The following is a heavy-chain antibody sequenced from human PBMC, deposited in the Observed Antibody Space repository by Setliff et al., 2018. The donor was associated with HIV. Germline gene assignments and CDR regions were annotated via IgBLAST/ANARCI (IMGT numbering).Heavy chain of an antibody. CDR3: ARAKEHWLSEGGFDY. CDR2: INPNSGGT. J-gene: IGHJ4*02. Sequence: GASVKVSCKASGYTFTGYYMHWVRQAPGQGLEWMGWINPNSGGTNYTQKFQGRVTMTRDTSISTAYMELSRLRSDDTAVYYCARAKEHWLSEGGFDYWGQGTLVTVSS. D-gene: IGHD6-19*01. V-gene: IGHV1-2*02. CDR1: GYTFTGYY.